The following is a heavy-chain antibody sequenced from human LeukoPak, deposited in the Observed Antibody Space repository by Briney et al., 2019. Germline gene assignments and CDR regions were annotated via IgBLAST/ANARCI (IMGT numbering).Heavy chain of an antibody. CDR2: IIPIFGTA. CDR1: GGTFSSYA. Sequence: SVKVSCKASGGTFSSYAISWVRQAPGQGLEWMGRIIPIFGTANYAQKFQGRVTITTDESTSTAYMELSSLRSEDTAVYYCARDKEYYDSSGYSLDYWGQGTLVTVSS. J-gene: IGHJ4*02. CDR3: ARDKEYYDSSGYSLDY. D-gene: IGHD3-22*01. V-gene: IGHV1-69*05.